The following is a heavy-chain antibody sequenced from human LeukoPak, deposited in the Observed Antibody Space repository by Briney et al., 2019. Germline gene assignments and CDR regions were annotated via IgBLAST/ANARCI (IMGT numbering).Heavy chain of an antibody. J-gene: IGHJ4*02. CDR2: VGRDGSEN. CDR3: AKVGTWELQRVFEN. Sequence: GGSLRLSCAASGFTSSDYWMTSVRHVPGKGLEWPANVGRDGSENNYVDSVEGRFTISRDNAKKSLDLEMNSLRVEDTALYYCAKVGTWELQRVFENWGQGTLVTVSS. CDR1: GFTSSDYW. D-gene: IGHD1-26*01. V-gene: IGHV3-7*01.